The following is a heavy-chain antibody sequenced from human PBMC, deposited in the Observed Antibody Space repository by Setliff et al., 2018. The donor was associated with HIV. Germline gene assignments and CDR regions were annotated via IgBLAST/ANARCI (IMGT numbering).Heavy chain of an antibody. J-gene: IGHJ6*03. D-gene: IGHD3-16*02. Sequence: GASVKVSCKASGGTFSSYAISWVRQAPGQGLEWMGGIIPIFGTANYAQKFQGRVTITADESTSTAYMELSSLRSEDTAVYYCARDTGGEITFGGVIVNYYYYMDVWGKGTTVTVSS. CDR2: IIPIFGTA. CDR3: ARDTGGEITFGGVIVNYYYYMDV. V-gene: IGHV1-69*13. CDR1: GGTFSSYA.